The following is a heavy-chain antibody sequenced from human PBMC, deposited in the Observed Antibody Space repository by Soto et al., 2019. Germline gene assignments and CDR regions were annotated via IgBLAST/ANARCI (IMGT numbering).Heavy chain of an antibody. CDR2: IVVGSGNT. D-gene: IGHD2-21*01. CDR1: GFTFTSSA. CDR3: AAASLPLLTAV. V-gene: IGHV1-58*01. Sequence: VQVSCTASGFTFTSSAVQWVRQARGQRLEWIGWIVVGSGNTNYAQKFQERVTITRDMSTSTAYMELSSLRSEDTAVYYCAAASLPLLTAVRGQGHVVTVSS. J-gene: IGHJ1*01.